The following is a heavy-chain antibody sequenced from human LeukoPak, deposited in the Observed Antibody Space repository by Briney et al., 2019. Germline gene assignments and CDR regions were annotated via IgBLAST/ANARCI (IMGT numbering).Heavy chain of an antibody. CDR1: GYTFTGYY. CDR2: INPNSGGT. J-gene: IGHJ3*02. V-gene: IGHV1-2*02. Sequence: ASVKVSCKASGYTFTGYYMHWVRQAPGQGLEWMGWINPNSGGTNYAQKFQGRVTMTRDTSISTAYMELSRLRSDDTAVYYCVRINLLGGSFGGDIWGQGTMVTVSS. CDR3: VRINLLGGSFGGDI. D-gene: IGHD1-26*01.